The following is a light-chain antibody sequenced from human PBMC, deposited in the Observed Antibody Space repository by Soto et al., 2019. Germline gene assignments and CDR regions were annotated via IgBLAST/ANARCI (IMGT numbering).Light chain of an antibody. CDR3: QQYDQWPIT. CDR1: QSVSNSY. Sequence: EIVMTQSPATLSVSPGERATLSCRASQSVSNSYLAWYQQKPGQAPRLLIYGASARALDIPARFSGSGSGTEFTFTITSLQSEDFAVYYCQQYDQWPITFGRGTRLEI. V-gene: IGKV3-15*01. J-gene: IGKJ5*01. CDR2: GAS.